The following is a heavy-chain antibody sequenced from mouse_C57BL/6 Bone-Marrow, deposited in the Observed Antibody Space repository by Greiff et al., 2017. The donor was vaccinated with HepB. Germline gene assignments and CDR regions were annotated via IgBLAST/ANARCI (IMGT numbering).Heavy chain of an antibody. Sequence: EVKVVESEGGLVQPGSSMKLSCTASGFTFSDYYMAWVRQVPEKGLEWVANINYDGSSTYYLDSLKSRFIISRDNAKNILYLQMSSLKSEDTATYYCAREGVVATDYYAMDYWGQGTSVTVSS. J-gene: IGHJ4*01. CDR3: AREGVVATDYYAMDY. V-gene: IGHV5-16*01. CDR1: GFTFSDYY. D-gene: IGHD1-1*01. CDR2: INYDGSST.